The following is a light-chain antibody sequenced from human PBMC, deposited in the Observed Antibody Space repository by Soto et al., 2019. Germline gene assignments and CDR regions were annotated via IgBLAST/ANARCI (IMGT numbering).Light chain of an antibody. CDR3: QQADTFPIT. CDR2: SAS. CDR1: QGISRS. J-gene: IGKJ5*01. V-gene: IGKV1D-12*01. Sequence: DIQITQSPSSVSASVGDRVTITCQASQGISRSLAWYQQKPGKAPKLLIYSASSFQSGVPSRFSGSGFGTDFTLTISSLQPEDFATYYCQQADTFPITFGQGTRLEIK.